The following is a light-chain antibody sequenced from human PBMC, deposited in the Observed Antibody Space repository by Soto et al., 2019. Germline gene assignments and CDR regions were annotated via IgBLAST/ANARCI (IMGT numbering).Light chain of an antibody. CDR1: QSVRSNY. CDR2: GAS. CDR3: QQYGSSPWT. Sequence: EIVLTQSPGTLSLSPGERATLSCRASQSVRSNYLAWYQQKPGQAPRLLNYGASSRATGIPDRFSGRGSGTDFTLTISRLESEDFAVYYCQQYGSSPWTFGQGTKVEIK. V-gene: IGKV3-20*01. J-gene: IGKJ1*01.